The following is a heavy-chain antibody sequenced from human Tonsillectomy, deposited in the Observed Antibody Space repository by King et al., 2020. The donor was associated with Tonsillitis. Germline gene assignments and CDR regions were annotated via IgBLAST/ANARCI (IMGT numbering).Heavy chain of an antibody. CDR3: ARSRGGRFSAFDY. V-gene: IGHV3-53*01. J-gene: IGHJ4*02. CDR2: IYSGGST. D-gene: IGHD3-16*01. Sequence: VQLVESGGGLIQPGGSLRLSCAASGFTVSSNNMSWFRQPPGKGLDWASVIYSGGSTYYADSVKGRFTISRDNSKNTLYLQMNSLRAEDTAVYYCARSRGGRFSAFDYWGQGTLVTVSS. CDR1: GFTVSSNN.